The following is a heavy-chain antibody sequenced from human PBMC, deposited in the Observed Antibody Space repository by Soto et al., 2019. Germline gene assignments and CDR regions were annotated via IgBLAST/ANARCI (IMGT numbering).Heavy chain of an antibody. Sequence: ASVKVSCKASGYIFTTYSISWVRQAPGQGLEWMGWISGNNGNTNYAQKVQGRVTMTTDTSASTAYMEVRSLRSDDTAVYFCARQKGINNYYGMDVWGQGTTVTVSS. CDR3: ARQKGINNYYGMDV. CDR1: GYIFTTYS. D-gene: IGHD3-10*01. V-gene: IGHV1-18*04. J-gene: IGHJ6*02. CDR2: ISGNNGNT.